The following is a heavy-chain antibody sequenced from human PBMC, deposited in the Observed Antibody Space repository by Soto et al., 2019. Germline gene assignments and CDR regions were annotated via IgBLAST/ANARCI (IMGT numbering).Heavy chain of an antibody. V-gene: IGHV3-64*02. CDR2: ISSNGGST. CDR3: ARDWDIVILSVPIPNYNYGMDV. D-gene: IGHD2-15*01. Sequence: GGSLILSSAASGGTFSSYAMHWVRQAPGKGLEYVSAISSNGGSTYYADSVKGRFTISRDNSKNTLYLQMGSLRAEDTAVYYCARDWDIVILSVPIPNYNYGMDVWGQGTTVTVSS. J-gene: IGHJ6*02. CDR1: GGTFSSYA.